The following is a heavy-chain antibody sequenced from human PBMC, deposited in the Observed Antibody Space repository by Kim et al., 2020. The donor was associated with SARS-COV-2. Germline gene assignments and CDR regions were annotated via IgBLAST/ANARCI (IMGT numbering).Heavy chain of an antibody. CDR2: ISGSGAST. CDR1: GFTFSNDA. CDR3: AKDPGYGMYYFDY. J-gene: IGHJ4*02. Sequence: GGPLRLSCAASGFTFSNDAMNWVRQAPGKGLEWVSSISGSGASTYYADSVKGRFAISRDNSKNTLYLQMNSLRAEDTAVYYCAKDPGYGMYYFDYWGQGTLVTVSS. V-gene: IGHV3-23*01. D-gene: IGHD2-15*01.